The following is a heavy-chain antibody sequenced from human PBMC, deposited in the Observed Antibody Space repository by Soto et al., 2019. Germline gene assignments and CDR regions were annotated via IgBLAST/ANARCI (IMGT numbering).Heavy chain of an antibody. CDR1: GFTFSSYG. V-gene: IGHV3-30*18. D-gene: IGHD5-18*01. Sequence: QVQLVESGGGVVQPGRSLRLSCAASGFTFSSYGMHWVRQAPGKGLEWVAVISYDGSNKYYADSVKGRFTISRDNSKNTLYLQMNSLRAEDTAVYYCAKGKVDTAMVVDYWGQGTLVTVSS. J-gene: IGHJ4*02. CDR2: ISYDGSNK. CDR3: AKGKVDTAMVVDY.